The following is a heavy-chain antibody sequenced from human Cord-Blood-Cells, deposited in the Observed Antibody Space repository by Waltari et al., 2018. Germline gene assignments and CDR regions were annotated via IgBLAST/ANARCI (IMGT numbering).Heavy chain of an antibody. CDR2: FDPEDGET. D-gene: IGHD1-26*01. J-gene: IGHJ3*02. Sequence: QVQLVQSGAEVKKPGASVKVSCKVSGYTLTELSMHWVRQAPGTGLEWMGGFDPEDGETIYAQKFQGRVTRTEDTSTDTAYMELSSLRSEDTAVYYCATDLYSGSYYAFDIWGQGTMVTVSS. CDR3: ATDLYSGSYYAFDI. CDR1: GYTLTELS. V-gene: IGHV1-24*01.